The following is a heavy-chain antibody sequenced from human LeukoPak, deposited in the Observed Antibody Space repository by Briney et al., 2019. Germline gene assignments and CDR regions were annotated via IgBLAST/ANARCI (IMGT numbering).Heavy chain of an antibody. Sequence: ASVKVSCKASGYTFTSYDINWVRQATGQGLEWMGWMNPNSGNTGYAQKFQGRVSMTRNTSISTAYMELNSLRSEDTAVYYCARAVYDSSGYYSLDYWGQETLVTVSS. V-gene: IGHV1-8*01. J-gene: IGHJ4*02. D-gene: IGHD3-22*01. CDR2: MNPNSGNT. CDR3: ARAVYDSSGYYSLDY. CDR1: GYTFTSYD.